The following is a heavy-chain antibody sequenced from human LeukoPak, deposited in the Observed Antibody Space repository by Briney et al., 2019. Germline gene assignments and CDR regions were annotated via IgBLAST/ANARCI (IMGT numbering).Heavy chain of an antibody. CDR1: GFTVSSNY. J-gene: IGHJ4*02. Sequence: PGGSLRLSCAASGFTVSSNYMSWVRQAPGKGLEWVSVIYSGGSTYYADSVKGRFTISRDNSKDTLYLQMNSLRAEDTAVYYCARSTFGSDVTFYFDYWGQGTLVTVSS. CDR2: IYSGGST. D-gene: IGHD3-10*01. CDR3: ARSTFGSDVTFYFDY. V-gene: IGHV3-53*01.